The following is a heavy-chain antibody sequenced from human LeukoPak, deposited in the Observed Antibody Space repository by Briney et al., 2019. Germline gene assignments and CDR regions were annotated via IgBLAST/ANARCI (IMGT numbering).Heavy chain of an antibody. D-gene: IGHD5-18*01. CDR2: IYSSGST. J-gene: IGHJ4*02. Sequence: SETLSLTCTVSGGSISGYYWSWIRQPAGKGLEWIGLIYSSGSTNYNPSLESRVTMSVDTSKHQFSLKLTSVTAADTAVYHCARDMHSFGYYLDYWGQGILVTVSS. CDR1: GGSISGYY. V-gene: IGHV4-4*07. CDR3: ARDMHSFGYYLDY.